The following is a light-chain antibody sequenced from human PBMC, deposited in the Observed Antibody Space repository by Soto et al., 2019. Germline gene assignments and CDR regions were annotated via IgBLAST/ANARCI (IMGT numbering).Light chain of an antibody. CDR3: QQFGTSPLWT. Sequence: EIVLTQSPGTLSLSPGEIATLSCRASQSVNSNYLAWYQQKPGQAPRLLMYETSTRATGIPDRFSGSGSGTDFTLTISRLEPEDFAVYFCQQFGTSPLWTFGQGTKVDI. J-gene: IGKJ1*01. CDR2: ETS. CDR1: QSVNSNY. V-gene: IGKV3-20*01.